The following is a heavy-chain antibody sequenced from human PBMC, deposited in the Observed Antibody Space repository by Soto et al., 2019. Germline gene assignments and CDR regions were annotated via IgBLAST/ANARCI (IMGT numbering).Heavy chain of an antibody. J-gene: IGHJ4*02. V-gene: IGHV4-31*03. Sequence: QVQLQESGPGLVKPSQTLSLSCSVSGGSVSGGGYYWNWIRQRPGKGLEWLGYISHSGTTYYNPSLEGRVAISLDTSKHQFSLDLSSVTAADTAVYFCARERDTNFGDWGQGTLVTVSS. D-gene: IGHD4-4*01. CDR1: GGSVSGGGYY. CDR3: ARERDTNFGD. CDR2: ISHSGTT.